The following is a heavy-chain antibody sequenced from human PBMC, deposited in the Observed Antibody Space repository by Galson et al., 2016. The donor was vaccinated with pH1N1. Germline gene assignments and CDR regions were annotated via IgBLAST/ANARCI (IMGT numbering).Heavy chain of an antibody. J-gene: IGHJ4*02. V-gene: IGHV1-69*13. CDR1: GDSFTKYT. CDR3: ARSGGYGENFDY. CDR2: IIPIFGAS. Sequence: SVKVSCKVSGDSFTKYTISWLRQAPGQGLEWMGGIIPIFGASKNAQKFQGRVTITADESTSTAYMELSSLGPDDTAVYYCARSGGYGENFDYWGQGTLVTVSS. D-gene: IGHD4-17*01.